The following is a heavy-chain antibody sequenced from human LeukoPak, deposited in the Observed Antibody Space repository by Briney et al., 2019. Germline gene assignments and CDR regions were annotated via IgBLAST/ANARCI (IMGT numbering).Heavy chain of an antibody. CDR3: ARVSRGYSYGFEGENDAFDI. J-gene: IGHJ3*02. CDR1: GGSFSGYY. V-gene: IGHV4-34*01. Sequence: SETLSLTCAVYGGSFSGYYWSWIRQPPGKGLEWIGEINHSGSTNYNPSLKSRVTISVDTSKNQFSLKLSSVTAADTAVYYCARVSRGYSYGFEGENDAFDIWGQGTMVTVSS. D-gene: IGHD5-18*01. CDR2: INHSGST.